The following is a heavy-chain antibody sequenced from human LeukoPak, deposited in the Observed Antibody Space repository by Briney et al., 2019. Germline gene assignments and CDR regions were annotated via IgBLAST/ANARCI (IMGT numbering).Heavy chain of an antibody. J-gene: IGHJ6*02. CDR2: INPNSGGT. D-gene: IGHD6-13*01. V-gene: IGHV1-2*04. Sequence: ASVKVSCKASGYTFTGYYMHLVRQAPGQGLEWMGWINPNSGGTNYAQKFQGWVTMTRDTSISTAYMELSRLRSDDTAVYYCARALAAAGFPYYYYGMDVWGQGTTVTVSS. CDR1: GYTFTGYY. CDR3: ARALAAAGFPYYYYGMDV.